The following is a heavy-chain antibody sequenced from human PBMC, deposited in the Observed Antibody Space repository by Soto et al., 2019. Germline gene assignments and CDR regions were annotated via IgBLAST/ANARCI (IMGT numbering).Heavy chain of an antibody. CDR2: IYYSGST. V-gene: IGHV4-31*03. CDR3: ARGVTMVRGVIHTPYFDY. D-gene: IGHD3-10*01. J-gene: IGHJ4*02. Sequence: QVQLQESGPGLVKPSQTLSLTCTVSGGSISSGGYYWSWIRQHPGKGLEWIGYIYYSGSTYYNPSLKSRFTISVDPSKNQFSRKLSSVTAADTAVYYCARGVTMVRGVIHTPYFDYWGQGTLVTVSS. CDR1: GGSISSGGYY.